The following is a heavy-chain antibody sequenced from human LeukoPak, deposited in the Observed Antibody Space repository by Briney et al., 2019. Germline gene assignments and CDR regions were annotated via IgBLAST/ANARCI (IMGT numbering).Heavy chain of an antibody. CDR3: ARSGLNRFDY. J-gene: IGHJ4*02. CDR2: INWNGGST. D-gene: IGHD2-15*01. V-gene: IGHV3-23*01. Sequence: GGSLRLSCSACGSTFSSNDRHWVSQPTGKGLEWVSGINWNGGSTYYADSVKGRFSISRDNSKNTLYLQMNSLRAEDTAAYYCARSGLNRFDYWGQGTLVTVSS. CDR1: GSTFSSND.